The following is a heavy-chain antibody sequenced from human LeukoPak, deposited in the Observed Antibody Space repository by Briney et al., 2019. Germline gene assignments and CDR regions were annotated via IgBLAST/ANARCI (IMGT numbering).Heavy chain of an antibody. J-gene: IGHJ6*03. CDR2: MNPNSGNT. CDR1: GYTFTSYD. CDR3: ARGGGCTNGVCYYYYYYYMDV. V-gene: IGHV1-8*03. D-gene: IGHD2-8*01. Sequence: ASVKVSCKASGYTFTSYDINWVRQATGQGLEWMGWMNPNSGNTGYAQKFQGRVTITRNTSISTAYMELSSLRSEDTAVYYCARGGGCTNGVCYYYYYYYMDVWGKGTTVTVSS.